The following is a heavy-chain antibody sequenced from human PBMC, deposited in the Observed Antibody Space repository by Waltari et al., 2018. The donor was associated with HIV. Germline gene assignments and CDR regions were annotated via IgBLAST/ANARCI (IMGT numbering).Heavy chain of an antibody. CDR1: GFTFDDYA. D-gene: IGHD6-19*01. J-gene: IGHJ4*02. Sequence: EVQLVESGGGLVQPGRSLRLSCAASGFTFDDYAMHWVRQAPGKGLWWVSGISRNSGSTGYADSVKGRFTISRDNAKNSLYLQMNSLRAEDTALYYCAKDTHSSGWYGELVYWGQGTLVTVSS. CDR3: AKDTHSSGWYGELVY. CDR2: ISRNSGST. V-gene: IGHV3-9*01.